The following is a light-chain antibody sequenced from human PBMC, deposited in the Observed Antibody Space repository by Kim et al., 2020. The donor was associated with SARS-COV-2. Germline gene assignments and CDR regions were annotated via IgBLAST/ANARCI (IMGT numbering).Light chain of an antibody. J-gene: IGLJ2*01. CDR1: NIGNKN. V-gene: IGLV3-9*01. CDR2: RDT. Sequence: SVARGQTARITCGGNNIGNKNVHWYQQKPGQAPILVIYRDTNRPSGIPERFSGSNSGNTATLTISRAQAGDESDYYCQVWDSSIGVFGGGTQLTVL. CDR3: QVWDSSIGV.